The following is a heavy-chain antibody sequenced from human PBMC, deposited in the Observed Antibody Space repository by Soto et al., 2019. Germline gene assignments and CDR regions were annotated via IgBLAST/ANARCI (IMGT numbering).Heavy chain of an antibody. CDR2: TYYRSKWYN. J-gene: IGHJ6*02. Sequence: SPTLSLTCAISGDSVSSNSAAWNWIRQSPSRGLEWLGRTYYRSKWYNDYAVSVKSRITINPDTSKNQFSLQLNSVTPEDTAVYYCARDQYSSSSLLLYYYYGMDVWGQGTTVTVS. D-gene: IGHD6-6*01. CDR1: GDSVSSNSAA. CDR3: ARDQYSSSSLLLYYYYGMDV. V-gene: IGHV6-1*01.